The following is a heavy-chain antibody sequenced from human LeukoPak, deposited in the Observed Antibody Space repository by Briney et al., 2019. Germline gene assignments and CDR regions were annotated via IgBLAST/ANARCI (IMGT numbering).Heavy chain of an antibody. CDR2: ISGSGGST. V-gene: IGHV3-23*01. D-gene: IGHD6-19*01. CDR1: GFTFSSYA. J-gene: IGHJ4*02. Sequence: GGSLRLSCAASGFTFSSYAMSWVRQAPGKGLEWVSAISGSGGSTYYADSVKGRFTISRDNSKNTLYLQMNSLRAEDTAVYCCAKDSAKYSSGWYYDYWGQGTLVTVSS. CDR3: AKDSAKYSSGWYYDY.